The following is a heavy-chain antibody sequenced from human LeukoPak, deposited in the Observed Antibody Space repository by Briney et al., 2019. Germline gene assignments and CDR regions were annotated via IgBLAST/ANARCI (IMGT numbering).Heavy chain of an antibody. J-gene: IGHJ3*02. V-gene: IGHV4-4*07. Sequence: PSETLSLTCTVSGGSISAYYCSWIRQPAGKGLEWIGRIYPTGSPNYNPSLKSRVTISLDKSKNQFSLKLSSVTAADTAVYYCASGTNAYNYDSSGYYPDAFDIWGQGTMVTVSS. CDR3: ASGTNAYNYDSSGYYPDAFDI. D-gene: IGHD3-22*01. CDR1: GGSISAYY. CDR2: IYPTGSP.